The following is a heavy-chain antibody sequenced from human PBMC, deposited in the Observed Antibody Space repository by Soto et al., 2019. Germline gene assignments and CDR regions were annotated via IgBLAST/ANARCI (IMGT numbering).Heavy chain of an antibody. Sequence: AAVKVSCKASGYTFTSYGISWVRQAPGQGLEWMGWISAYNGNANYAQKLQGRVTMTTDTSTITAYMELRSLSSDDTAVYYCARIELLRSLDWYPPSYYSGIDVWGQGTQVTVSS. J-gene: IGHJ6*02. D-gene: IGHD3-9*01. CDR1: GYTFTSYG. CDR2: ISAYNGNA. CDR3: ARIELLRSLDWYPPSYYSGIDV. V-gene: IGHV1-18*04.